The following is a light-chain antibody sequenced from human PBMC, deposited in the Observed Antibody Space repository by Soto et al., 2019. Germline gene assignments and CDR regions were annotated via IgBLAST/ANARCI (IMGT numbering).Light chain of an antibody. CDR1: QSVSSN. CDR2: GAS. J-gene: IGKJ1*01. Sequence: EIVMTQSPATLSVSPGERATLYCRASQSVSSNLAWYQQKPGQAPRLLIYGASTRATGIPDRFSGSGSGTDFTLTISRLEPEDFAVYYCQQYGSSPWTFGQGTKVDI. CDR3: QQYGSSPWT. V-gene: IGKV3-20*01.